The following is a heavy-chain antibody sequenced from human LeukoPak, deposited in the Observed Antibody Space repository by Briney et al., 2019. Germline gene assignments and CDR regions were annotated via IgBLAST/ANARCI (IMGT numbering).Heavy chain of an antibody. CDR1: GGSISSSSYY. Sequence: SETLSLTCTVSGGSISSSSYYWGWIRQPPGKGLEWIGSIYYSGSTNYNPSLKSRVTMSVDTSKNQFSLKLSSVTAADTAVYYCARGVAAAGGIDYWGQGTLVTVSS. CDR3: ARGVAAAGGIDY. D-gene: IGHD6-13*01. V-gene: IGHV4-39*07. CDR2: IYYSGST. J-gene: IGHJ4*02.